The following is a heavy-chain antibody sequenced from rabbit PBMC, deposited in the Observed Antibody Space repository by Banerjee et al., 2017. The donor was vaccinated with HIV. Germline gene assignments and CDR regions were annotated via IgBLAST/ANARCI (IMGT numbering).Heavy chain of an antibody. CDR2: IYTGSSGST. CDR3: ARASSIVWYLNL. D-gene: IGHD1-1*01. Sequence: EQLVESGGGLVQPEGSLTLTCKASGFDFSSSYYMCWVRQAPGKGLEWIACIYTGSSGSTYYASWAKGRFTISKTSSTTVTLQMTSLTAAHTATYFCARASSIVWYLNLWGPGTLVTVS. V-gene: IGHV1S45*01. CDR1: GFDFSSSYY. J-gene: IGHJ4*01.